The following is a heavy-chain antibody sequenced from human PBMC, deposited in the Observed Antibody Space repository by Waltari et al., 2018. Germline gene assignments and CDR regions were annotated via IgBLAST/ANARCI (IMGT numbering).Heavy chain of an antibody. D-gene: IGHD5-18*01. Sequence: QVQLVQSGAEVKKPGSSVKVSCKASGGTFSSYAISWVRQAPGQGLEWMGGMSPICGTANYAQKFQGRVTITADESTSTADMELSSLRSEDTAVYYCAIHVGPTAMDRSVDYWGQGTLVTVSS. CDR3: AIHVGPTAMDRSVDY. CDR1: GGTFSSYA. J-gene: IGHJ4*02. V-gene: IGHV1-69*13. CDR2: MSPICGTA.